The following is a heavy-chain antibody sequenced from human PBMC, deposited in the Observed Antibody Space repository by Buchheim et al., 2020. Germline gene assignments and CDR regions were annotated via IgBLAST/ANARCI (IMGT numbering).Heavy chain of an antibody. D-gene: IGHD3-22*01. V-gene: IGHV3-23*01. J-gene: IGHJ4*02. CDR3: AKAGGVYYYDSSGYPFYFDY. CDR1: GFTFSSYA. CDR2: ISGSGGST. Sequence: EVQLLESGRGLVQPGGSLRLSCAASGFTFSSYAMSWVRQAPGKGLEWVSAISGSGGSTYYADSVKGRFTISRDNSKNTLYLQMNSLRAEDTAVYYCAKAGGVYYYDSSGYPFYFDYWGQGTL.